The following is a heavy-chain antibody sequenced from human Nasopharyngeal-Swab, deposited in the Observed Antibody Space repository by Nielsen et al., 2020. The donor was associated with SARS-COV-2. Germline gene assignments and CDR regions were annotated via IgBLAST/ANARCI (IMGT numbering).Heavy chain of an antibody. CDR3: AREVPYSGHDDAFDI. J-gene: IGHJ3*02. CDR2: ISTTTATI. D-gene: IGHD5-12*01. Sequence: WIHQPPGKGLEWISYISTTTATIYYADSVKGRFTISRDNAKNSLYLQMNSLRAEDTAVYYCAREVPYSGHDDAFDIWGQGTMVTVSS. V-gene: IGHV3-48*03.